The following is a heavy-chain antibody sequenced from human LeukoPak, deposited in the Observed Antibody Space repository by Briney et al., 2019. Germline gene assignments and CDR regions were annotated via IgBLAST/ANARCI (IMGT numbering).Heavy chain of an antibody. CDR3: ARTHYLVKRHIVVVTANPYFDY. D-gene: IGHD2-21*02. V-gene: IGHV3-7*01. J-gene: IGHJ4*02. CDR2: IKQDGSEK. Sequence: GGSLRLSCAASGFTFSSYWMSWVRQAPGKGLEWVANIKQDGSEKYYVDSVKGRFTISRDNAKNSLYLQMNSLRAEDTAAYYCARTHYLVKRHIVVVTANPYFDYWGQGTLVTVSS. CDR1: GFTFSSYW.